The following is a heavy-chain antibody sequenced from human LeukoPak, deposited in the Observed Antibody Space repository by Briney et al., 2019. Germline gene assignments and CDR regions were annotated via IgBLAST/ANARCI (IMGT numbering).Heavy chain of an antibody. CDR3: AINAAAGTS. CDR2: ISGSGGST. D-gene: IGHD6-13*01. CDR1: GFTFSSYA. J-gene: IGHJ5*02. V-gene: IGHV3-23*01. Sequence: TGGSLRLSCAASGFTFSSYAMSWVRQAPGKGLEWVSVISGSGGSTYYADSVKGRFTISRDNAKNSLYLQMNSLRAEDTAVYYCAINAAAGTSWGQGTLVTVSS.